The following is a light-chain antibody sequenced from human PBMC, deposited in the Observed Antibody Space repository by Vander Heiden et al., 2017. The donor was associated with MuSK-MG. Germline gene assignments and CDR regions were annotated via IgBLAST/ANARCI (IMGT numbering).Light chain of an antibody. CDR1: SSNIGSDY. CDR3: AAWDDSLSGPV. V-gene: IGLV1-47*02. CDR2: SNN. J-gene: IGLJ2*01. Sequence: QSVLTKPPSASGTPGQRVTISCSGSSSNIGSDYVYWYQQLPGTAPKLLIHSNNQRPSGVPDRFSGSKSGTSASLAISGLRSEDEADYYCAAWDDSLSGPVFGGGTKLTVL.